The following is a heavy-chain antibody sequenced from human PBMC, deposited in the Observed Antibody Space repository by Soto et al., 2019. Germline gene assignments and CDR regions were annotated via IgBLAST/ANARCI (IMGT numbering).Heavy chain of an antibody. Sequence: QVQLQESGPGLVKPSQTLSLTCTVSGGSISSGDYYWNWIRQHPGKGLEWIGYIYYSGSTYYNPSLTSRVTISVDSSKNQFSLKLGSVTAADTAVYYCARGGYYYYYYGMDVWGQGTTVTVSS. CDR3: ARGGYYYYYYGMDV. V-gene: IGHV4-31*03. D-gene: IGHD3-16*01. CDR1: GGSISSGDYY. CDR2: IYYSGST. J-gene: IGHJ6*02.